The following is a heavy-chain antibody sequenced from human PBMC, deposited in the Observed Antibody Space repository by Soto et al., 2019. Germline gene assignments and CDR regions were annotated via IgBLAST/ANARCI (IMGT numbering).Heavy chain of an antibody. D-gene: IGHD1-7*01. J-gene: IGHJ5*02. V-gene: IGHV1-69*01. Sequence: QVQLVQSGAEVKKPGSSVKVSCKASGGTFSSYAISWVRQAPGQGLEWMGGIIPIFGTANYAQKFQGRVTITADESTSTAYMELSSLRSDDTAVYYCARKELELRHSYPTNNWFDPWGQGTLVTVSS. CDR2: IIPIFGTA. CDR1: GGTFSSYA. CDR3: ARKELELRHSYPTNNWFDP.